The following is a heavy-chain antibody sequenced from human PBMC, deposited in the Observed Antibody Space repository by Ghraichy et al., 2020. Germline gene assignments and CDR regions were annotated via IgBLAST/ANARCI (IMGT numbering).Heavy chain of an antibody. CDR1: GYTFTSYA. J-gene: IGHJ4*02. CDR3: ARVYCSSTSCQYYFDY. D-gene: IGHD2-2*01. V-gene: IGHV1-3*01. CDR2: INAGSGNT. Sequence: ASVKVSCKASGYTFTSYAIHWVRQAPGQRLEWMGWINAGSGNTNYSQKFQGRLTITRDTSASTAYMELSSLRSEDTAVYYCARVYCSSTSCQYYFDYWGRGTLVPVSS.